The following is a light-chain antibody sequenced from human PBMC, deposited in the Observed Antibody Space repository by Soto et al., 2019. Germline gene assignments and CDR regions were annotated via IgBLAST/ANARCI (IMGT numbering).Light chain of an antibody. J-gene: IGLJ3*02. Sequence: QSALTQPASVCGSPGQSITISCTGTSSDVGNGYDSVSWYQQHPGKAPKLMIYEVTNRPSGVSSRFSGSKSGNTASLTISGLQAEDEADYYCVSYIESSLTHWVFGGGTKVTVL. V-gene: IGLV2-14*01. CDR1: SSDVGNGYDS. CDR2: EVT. CDR3: VSYIESSLTHWV.